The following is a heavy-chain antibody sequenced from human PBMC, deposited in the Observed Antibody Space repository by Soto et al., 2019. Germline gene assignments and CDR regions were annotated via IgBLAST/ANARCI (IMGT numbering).Heavy chain of an antibody. CDR1: GGTFSSYA. CDR3: ALEPKYYYDSSGYWPPFDP. D-gene: IGHD3-22*01. Sequence: QVQLVQSGAEVKKPGSSVKVSCKASGGTFSSYAISWVRQAPGQGLEWMGGIIPIFGTANYAQKFQGRVTITADESTSTAYMELSSLRSEDTAVYYCALEPKYYYDSSGYWPPFDPWGKGTLVTVSS. CDR2: IIPIFGTA. J-gene: IGHJ5*02. V-gene: IGHV1-69*01.